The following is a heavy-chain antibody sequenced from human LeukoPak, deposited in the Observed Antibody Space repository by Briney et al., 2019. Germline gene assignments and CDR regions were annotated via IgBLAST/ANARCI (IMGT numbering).Heavy chain of an antibody. CDR3: ARGGWGRSEYYYMDV. CDR1: GGSFSGYY. CDR2: INHSGST. V-gene: IGHV4-34*01. D-gene: IGHD3-16*01. J-gene: IGHJ6*03. Sequence: SETLSLTCAVYGGSFSGYYWSWIRQPPGKGLEWIGEINHSGSTNYNPSLNSRVTISVDTSKNQSSLKLSSVTAADTAVYYCARGGWGRSEYYYMDVWGKGTTVTVSS.